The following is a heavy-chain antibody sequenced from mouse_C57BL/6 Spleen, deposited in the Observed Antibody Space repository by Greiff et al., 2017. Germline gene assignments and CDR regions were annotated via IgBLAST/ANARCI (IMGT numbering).Heavy chain of an antibody. J-gene: IGHJ2*01. CDR3: ARDGLLYEGYFDY. V-gene: IGHV5-4*01. D-gene: IGHD2-12*01. CDR1: GFTFSSYA. CDR2: ISDGGSYT. Sequence: DVMLVESGGGLVKPGGSLKLSCAASGFTFSSYAMSWVRQTPEKRLEWVATISDGGSYTYYPDNVKGRFTISRDNAKNNLYLQMSHLKSEDTAMYYCARDGLLYEGYFDYWGQGTTLTVSS.